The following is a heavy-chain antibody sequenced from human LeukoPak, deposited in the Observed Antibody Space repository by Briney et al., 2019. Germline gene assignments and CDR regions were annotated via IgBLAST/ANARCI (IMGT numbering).Heavy chain of an antibody. CDR1: GFTVSSNY. V-gene: IGHV3-66*01. J-gene: IGHJ4*02. D-gene: IGHD6-13*01. Sequence: GGSPRLSCAASGFTVSSNYMSWVRQAPGKGLEWVSVIYSGGSTYYADSVKGRFTISRDNSKNTLYLQMNSLRAEDTAVYYCASTSIAAAGTGFDYWGQGTLDTVSS. CDR3: ASTSIAAAGTGFDY. CDR2: IYSGGST.